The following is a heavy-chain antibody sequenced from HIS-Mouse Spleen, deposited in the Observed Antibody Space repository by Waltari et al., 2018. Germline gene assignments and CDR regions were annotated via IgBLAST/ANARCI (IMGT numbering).Heavy chain of an antibody. J-gene: IGHJ4*02. CDR2: INHRGST. CDR3: ARALIAAFDY. D-gene: IGHD6-13*01. Sequence: QVQLQQWGAGLLKPSETLSLTCAVYGGSFSGYYWSWIRQPPGKGIKWIGDINHRGSTNSQPSLKSQVTIAVDTSKNRFSLKLGAVTAADTAVYYCARALIAAFDYWGQGTLVTVSS. CDR1: GGSFSGYY. V-gene: IGHV4-34*01.